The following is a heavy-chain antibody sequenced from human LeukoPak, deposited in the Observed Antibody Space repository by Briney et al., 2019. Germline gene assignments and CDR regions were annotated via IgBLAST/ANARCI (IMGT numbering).Heavy chain of an antibody. CDR3: ARQMGLGDAFDI. J-gene: IGHJ3*02. CDR2: ISSSGSTI. V-gene: IGHV3-11*01. Sequence: GGSLRLSCAASGFTFSSYWMSWIRQAPGKGLEWVSYISSSGSTIYYADSVKGRFTISRDNAKNSLYLQMNSLRAEDTAVYYCARQMGLGDAFDIWGQGTMVTVSS. D-gene: IGHD1-26*01. CDR1: GFTFSSYW.